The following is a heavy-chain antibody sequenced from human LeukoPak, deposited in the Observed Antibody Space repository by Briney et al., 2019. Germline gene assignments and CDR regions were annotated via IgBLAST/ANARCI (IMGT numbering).Heavy chain of an antibody. Sequence: GGSLRLSCAASGFTFRSYGMHWVRQAPGKGLEWVAVIWHDGSNKYYADSVKGRFTISRDNSKNTLYLQMNSLRAEDTAVYSCAKGRLWFAELSAFDFWGQGTMVTVSS. J-gene: IGHJ3*01. CDR2: IWHDGSNK. CDR1: GFTFRSYG. D-gene: IGHD3-10*01. V-gene: IGHV3-30*02. CDR3: AKGRLWFAELSAFDF.